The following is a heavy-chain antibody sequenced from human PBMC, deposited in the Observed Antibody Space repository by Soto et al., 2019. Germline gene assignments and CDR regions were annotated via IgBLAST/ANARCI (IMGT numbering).Heavy chain of an antibody. D-gene: IGHD3-3*01. CDR2: ISYDGSNK. J-gene: IGHJ6*02. Sequence: ALRLSCAASGFTFSSYAMHWVRQAPGKGLEWVAVISYDGSNKYYADSVKGRFTISRDNSKNTLYLQMNSLRAEDTAVYYCARDLTYYDFWSGYHMAPYFYYGMDVWGQGTTVTVPS. CDR3: ARDLTYYDFWSGYHMAPYFYYGMDV. V-gene: IGHV3-30-3*01. CDR1: GFTFSSYA.